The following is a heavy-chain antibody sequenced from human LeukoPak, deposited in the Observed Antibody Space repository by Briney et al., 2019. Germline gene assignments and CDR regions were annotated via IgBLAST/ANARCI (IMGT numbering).Heavy chain of an antibody. V-gene: IGHV1-2*02. J-gene: IGHJ4*02. CDR1: GYTFTGYY. D-gene: IGHD6-13*01. Sequence: GASVKVSCKTSGYTFTGYYLHWVRQAPGQGLEWMGWLNPNNGETHYPQNFQGSVTMTSDTSISTAYLEVTNLRSDDMAVYYCARDYGKAAVFDYWGQGTLVTVSS. CDR2: LNPNNGET. CDR3: ARDYGKAAVFDY.